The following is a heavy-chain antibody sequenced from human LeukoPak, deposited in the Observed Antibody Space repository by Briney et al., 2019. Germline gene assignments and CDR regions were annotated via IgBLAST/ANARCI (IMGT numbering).Heavy chain of an antibody. CDR2: IYYSGST. J-gene: IGHJ4*02. Sequence: SETLSLTCTVSGGSISSYYWSWIRQPPGKGLEWIGYIYYSGSTNYNPSLKSRVTISVDTSKNQFSLKLSSVTAADTAVYYCARRSGYCSGGSCYYFDYWGQGTLLTVSP. CDR3: ARRSGYCSGGSCYYFDY. CDR1: GGSISSYY. D-gene: IGHD2-15*01. V-gene: IGHV4-59*01.